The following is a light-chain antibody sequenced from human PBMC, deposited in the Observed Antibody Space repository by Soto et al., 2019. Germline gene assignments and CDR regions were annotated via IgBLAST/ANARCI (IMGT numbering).Light chain of an antibody. CDR2: EVT. V-gene: IGLV2-18*03. CDR1: GSDFGRYNR. CDR3: SSFTSSATRV. J-gene: IGLJ3*02. Sequence: QSALTQPPSVSGSPGQSVTISCTGTGSDFGRYNRVSWYQHTPGTAPTLLIYEVTNRPSGVPARFSGSRSGNTASLTTAGLQAEDDADYYCSSFTSSATRVLGGGTQLTVL.